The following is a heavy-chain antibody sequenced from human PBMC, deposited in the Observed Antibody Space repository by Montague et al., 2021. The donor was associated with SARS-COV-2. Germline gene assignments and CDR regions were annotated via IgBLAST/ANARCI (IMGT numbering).Heavy chain of an antibody. V-gene: IGHV4-30-2*06. D-gene: IGHD3-10*01. CDR2: IYQSGSA. CDR3: ATGTRMYGMGF. J-gene: IGHJ6*02. CDR1: GGSVSSGDYS. Sequence: TLSLTCVVSGGSVSSGDYSWNWIRQSPGKGLEWIGYIYQSGSAYYNPSLKSRVTISIDTSNNQFSLNLRSVTAADTGLYYCATGTRMYGMGFWGQGTTVTVSS.